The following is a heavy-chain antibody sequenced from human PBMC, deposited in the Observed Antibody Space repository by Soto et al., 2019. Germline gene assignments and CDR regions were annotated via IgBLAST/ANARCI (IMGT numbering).Heavy chain of an antibody. CDR3: ARGDRRSSGDIDR. J-gene: IGHJ5*02. CDR2: IYYIGST. V-gene: IGHV4-61*08. CDR1: SGSVSDGDYY. D-gene: IGHD6-19*01. Sequence: QVQLQESGPGLVKPSETLSLTCTVSSGSVSDGDYYWNWIRQPPGRVLEWLGYIYYIGSTNYNPSLKSRVTISVDTSRKQSSLRMSSVTAADTAVYYCARGDRRSSGDIDRWGEGTQVTVSS.